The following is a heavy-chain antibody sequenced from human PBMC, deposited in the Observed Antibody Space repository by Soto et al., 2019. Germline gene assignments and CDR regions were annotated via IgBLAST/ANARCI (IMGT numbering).Heavy chain of an antibody. D-gene: IGHD1-26*01. J-gene: IGHJ6*02. CDR2: IYYRGST. CDR3: ARDGREASGMDV. Sequence: SSETLSLTCTVSGGSISSHYWSWVRQAPGKGLEWIRHIYYRGSTTYNPSLRSRSTISVDTSNNQFSLKLNSVTTADTAVYYCARDGREASGMDVWGQGTKVTVSS. V-gene: IGHV4-59*11. CDR1: GGSISSHY.